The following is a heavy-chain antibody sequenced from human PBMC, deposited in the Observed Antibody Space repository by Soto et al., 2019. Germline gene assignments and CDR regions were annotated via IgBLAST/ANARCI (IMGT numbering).Heavy chain of an antibody. Sequence: GASVKVSCKASGFTFRNSAIQWLRQARGQRLEWIGWIVVDSGITNYAHLSQGRVTFTRDMSTGTAYMELSSLTSEDTAVYYCARASYYYDSRGYYYRYYFDYWGQGALVTVSS. D-gene: IGHD3-22*01. CDR3: ARASYYYDSRGYYYRYYFDY. CDR2: IVVDSGIT. CDR1: GFTFRNSA. J-gene: IGHJ4*02. V-gene: IGHV1-58*02.